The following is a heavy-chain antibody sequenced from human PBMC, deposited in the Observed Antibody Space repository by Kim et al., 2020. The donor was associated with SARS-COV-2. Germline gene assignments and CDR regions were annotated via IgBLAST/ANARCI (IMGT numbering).Heavy chain of an antibody. D-gene: IGHD6-19*01. J-gene: IGHJ4*02. V-gene: IGHV4-39*01. Sequence: LKSRVTIAVDTSKNQFSLKLSSVTAADTAVYYCARTLTAAVVSPYYFDYWGQGTLVTVSS. CDR3: ARTLTAAVVSPYYFDY.